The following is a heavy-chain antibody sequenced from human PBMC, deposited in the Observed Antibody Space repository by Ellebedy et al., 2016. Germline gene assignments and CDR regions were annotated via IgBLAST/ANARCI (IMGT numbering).Heavy chain of an antibody. CDR2: ISGDGDTT. D-gene: IGHD4-17*01. CDR1: GFPFRDFF. J-gene: IGHJ4*02. Sequence: GESLKISXAASGFPFRDFFMTWVRQAPGGGLEWISTISGDGDTTFSADSVKGRFTISRDNSRYTLYLQMDSLTAADTAVYYCYYGHYSASWGQGTLVTVSS. CDR3: YYGHYSAS. V-gene: IGHV3-23*01.